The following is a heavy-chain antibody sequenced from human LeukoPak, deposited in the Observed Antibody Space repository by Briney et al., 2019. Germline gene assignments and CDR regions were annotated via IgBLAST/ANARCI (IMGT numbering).Heavy chain of an antibody. CDR3: AKEGVQLERRDYYYYYMDV. J-gene: IGHJ6*03. Sequence: GGSLRLSCAASGFTFSSYGMHWVRQAPGKGLEWVAFIRYDGSNKYYADSVKGRFTISRDNSKNTLYLQMNSLRAEDTAVYYCAKEGVQLERRDYYYYYMDVWGKGTTVTISS. V-gene: IGHV3-30*02. D-gene: IGHD1-1*01. CDR1: GFTFSSYG. CDR2: IRYDGSNK.